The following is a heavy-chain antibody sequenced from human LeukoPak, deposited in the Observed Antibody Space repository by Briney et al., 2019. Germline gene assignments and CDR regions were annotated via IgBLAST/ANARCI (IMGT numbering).Heavy chain of an antibody. V-gene: IGHV4-59*11. J-gene: IGHJ4*02. Sequence: PSETLSLTCTVSGGSISSHYWSWIRQPPGKGLEWIGYIYYSGSTNYNPSFKSRVTIPVDTSKTQFSLRLSSVTTADTAVYYCARRNGRHGYIDYWGQGTLVTVSS. D-gene: IGHD5-24*01. CDR1: GGSISSHY. CDR3: ARRNGRHGYIDY. CDR2: IYYSGST.